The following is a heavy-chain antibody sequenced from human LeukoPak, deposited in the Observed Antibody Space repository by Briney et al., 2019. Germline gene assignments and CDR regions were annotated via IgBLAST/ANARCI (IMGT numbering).Heavy chain of an antibody. D-gene: IGHD3-22*01. CDR1: GGSIRSYY. V-gene: IGHV4-4*07. J-gene: IGHJ4*02. CDR2: IYSSGST. Sequence: SETLSLTCTVSGGSIRSYYWSWIRQPAGKGLEWIGRIYSSGSTNYNPSLKSRVTMSVDTSKNQFSLKVSSVTAADTAMYYCARGDSSGFARPFDRWGQGTLVTVSS. CDR3: ARGDSSGFARPFDR.